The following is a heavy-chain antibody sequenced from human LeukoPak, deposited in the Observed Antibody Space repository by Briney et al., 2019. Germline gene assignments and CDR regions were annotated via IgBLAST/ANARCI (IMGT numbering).Heavy chain of an antibody. CDR1: GFTFNSYG. Sequence: HPGGSLRLSCAASGFTFNSYGMHWVRQAPGKGLEWVTVISDDGKNKDYIDSVQGRFTISRDNSKNTLFLQMNSLTPEDTGVYYCAKDASSALMGGFYFEHWGQGTLVTVSS. J-gene: IGHJ4*02. CDR3: AKDASSALMGGFYFEH. CDR2: ISDDGKNK. D-gene: IGHD6-19*01. V-gene: IGHV3-30*18.